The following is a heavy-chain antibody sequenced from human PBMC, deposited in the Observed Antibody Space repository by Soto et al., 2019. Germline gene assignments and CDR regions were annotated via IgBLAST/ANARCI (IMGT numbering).Heavy chain of an antibody. CDR3: ARDVVTWFGELLPTPDY. D-gene: IGHD3-10*01. V-gene: IGHV1-18*01. J-gene: IGHJ4*02. CDR2: ISAYNGNT. Sequence: QVQLVQSGAEVKKPGASVKVSCKASGYTFTSYGISWVRQAPGQGLEWMGWISAYNGNTNYAQKLQGRVTMTTDTSTSTAYMELKSLSSDDTAVYYCARDVVTWFGELLPTPDYWGQGTLVTVSS. CDR1: GYTFTSYG.